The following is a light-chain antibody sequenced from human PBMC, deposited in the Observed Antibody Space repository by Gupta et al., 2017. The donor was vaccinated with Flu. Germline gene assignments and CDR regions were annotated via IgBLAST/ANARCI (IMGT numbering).Light chain of an antibody. J-gene: IGLJ2*01. Sequence: GNTASITCSVDKVENNYVSVNQPKPAQYRVLVIYKDTKRPAGIPERFSGSNSGTTATLTIRGTQAMDEDDFYCQTWDSSTGVFGGGTKLTVL. V-gene: IGLV3-1*01. CDR1: KVENNY. CDR3: QTWDSSTGV. CDR2: KDT.